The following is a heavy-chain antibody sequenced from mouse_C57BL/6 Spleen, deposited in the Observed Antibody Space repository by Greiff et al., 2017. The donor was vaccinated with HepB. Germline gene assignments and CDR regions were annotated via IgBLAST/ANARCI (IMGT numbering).Heavy chain of an antibody. CDR3: TRSVITTVEGGH. D-gene: IGHD1-1*01. CDR1: GYAFSSYW. CDR2: IYPGDGDT. Sequence: QVQLQQSGAELVKPGASVKISCKASGYAFSSYWMNWVKQRPGKGLEWIGQIYPGDGDTNYNGKFKGKATLTADKSSSTAYMQLSSLTSEYSAVYFCTRSVITTVEGGHWGQGTLVTVSA. V-gene: IGHV1-80*01. J-gene: IGHJ3*01.